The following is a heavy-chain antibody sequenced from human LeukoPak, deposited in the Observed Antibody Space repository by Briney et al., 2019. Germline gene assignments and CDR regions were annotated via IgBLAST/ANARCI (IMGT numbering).Heavy chain of an antibody. V-gene: IGHV3-64*01. Sequence: PGGSLRLSCAASGFTFSSYAMHWVRQAPGKGLEYVSAISSNGGSTYYANSVKGRFTISRDNSKNTLYLQMGSLRAEDMAVYYCARSGGSGYQRSYPGWFDPWGQGTLVTVSS. CDR1: GFTFSSYA. CDR3: ARSGGSGYQRSYPGWFDP. D-gene: IGHD3-22*01. CDR2: ISSNGGST. J-gene: IGHJ5*02.